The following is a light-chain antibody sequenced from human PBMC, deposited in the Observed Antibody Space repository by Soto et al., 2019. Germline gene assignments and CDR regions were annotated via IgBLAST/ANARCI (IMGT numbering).Light chain of an antibody. V-gene: IGLV1-40*01. CDR2: GNS. CDR1: SSNIGAGYD. CDR3: QSYDSRLSGSGI. Sequence: QSVLTQPPSVSGAPGQRVTISCTGSSSNIGAGYDVHWYQQLPGTAPKLLIYGNSNRPSGVPDRFSGSKSGTSASLAITGVQAEDEADYYCQSYDSRLSGSGIFGNGTKVXVL. J-gene: IGLJ1*01.